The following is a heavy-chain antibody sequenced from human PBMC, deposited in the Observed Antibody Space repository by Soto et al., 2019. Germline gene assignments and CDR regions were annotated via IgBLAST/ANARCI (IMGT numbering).Heavy chain of an antibody. V-gene: IGHV4-61*01. CDR2: IYYSGST. Sequence: HSDSLYITCAVSGGSVSSGSDYWSWIRQPPGKGLEWIGYIYYSGSTNYNPSLRSRVTISVDTSKSQFSLKLSSVTAADTAVYYCARGFTMVRGVINYSYYYSGMDVWGQGTTVTVPS. J-gene: IGHJ6*02. CDR1: GGSVSSGSDY. D-gene: IGHD3-10*01. CDR3: ARGFTMVRGVINYSYYYSGMDV.